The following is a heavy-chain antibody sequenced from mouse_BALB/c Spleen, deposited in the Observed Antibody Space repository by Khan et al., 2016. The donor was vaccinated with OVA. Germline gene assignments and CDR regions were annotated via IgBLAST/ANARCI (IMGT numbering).Heavy chain of an antibody. CDR1: GYTFTSYT. Sequence: QVQLQQSGAELARPGASVKMSCTASGYTFTSYTIHWIKLRPGQGLAWIGFINPSNGYTNYNQKFKDKATLTADKSSTTVYVHLSSRTSDDSAVYNCVRDGAYHRNDGWFAYWGQGTLVTVSA. D-gene: IGHD2-14*01. J-gene: IGHJ3*01. CDR3: VRDGAYHRNDGWFAY. CDR2: INPSNGYT. V-gene: IGHV1-4*01.